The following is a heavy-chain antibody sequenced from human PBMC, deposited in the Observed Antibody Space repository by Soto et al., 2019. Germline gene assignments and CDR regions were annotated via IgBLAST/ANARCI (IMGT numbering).Heavy chain of an antibody. CDR3: ARRDPGTSVDY. J-gene: IGHJ4*02. Sequence: SETLSLTCAVSGGSFTSNNWWTWVRQPPGQGLEWIGEIYRTGSTNYNPSLRSRVTISLDKSENQFSLKVTSLTAADTAVYYCARRDPGTSVDYWGQGTLVTVSS. CDR1: GGSFTSNNW. CDR2: IYRTGST. D-gene: IGHD1-7*01. V-gene: IGHV4-4*02.